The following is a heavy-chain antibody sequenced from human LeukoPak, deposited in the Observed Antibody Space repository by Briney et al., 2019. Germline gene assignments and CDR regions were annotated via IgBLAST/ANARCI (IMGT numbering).Heavy chain of an antibody. CDR1: GFTFSSYG. CDR2: IRYDGRNK. J-gene: IGHJ6*03. CDR3: AKDGRSEGWFGELKRYYYYYYMDV. Sequence: PGGSLRLSCAASGFTFSSYGMHWVRQAPGKGLEWVAFIRYDGRNKYYADSVKGRFHISRDNSRNTLFLQMNSLRPEDTAVYYCAKDGRSEGWFGELKRYYYYYYMDVWGKGTTVTISS. D-gene: IGHD3-10*01. V-gene: IGHV3-30*02.